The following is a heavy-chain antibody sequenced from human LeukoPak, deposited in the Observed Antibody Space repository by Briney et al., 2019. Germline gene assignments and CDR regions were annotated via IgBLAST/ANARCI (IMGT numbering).Heavy chain of an antibody. J-gene: IGHJ4*02. CDR1: GGSISGYY. Sequence: SETLSLTCTVSGGSISGYYWSWIRQPPGKGLEWIGYIYYSGSTNYNPSLKSRVTISVDTSKNQFSLKLSSVTAADTAVYYCAREIAVAGHFDYWGQGTLVTVSS. D-gene: IGHD6-19*01. CDR2: IYYSGST. V-gene: IGHV4-59*01. CDR3: AREIAVAGHFDY.